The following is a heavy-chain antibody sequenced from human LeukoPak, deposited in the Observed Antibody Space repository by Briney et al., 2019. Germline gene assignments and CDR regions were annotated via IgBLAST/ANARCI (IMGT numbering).Heavy chain of an antibody. Sequence: PSGTLSLTCAVSGGSISSSNWWSWVRQPPGKGLEWIGEIYHSGSTNYNPSLKSRVTISVDKSKNQFSLKLSSATAADTAVYYCARLPRKKKSDSSGYYSTGDYWGQGTLVTVSS. CDR1: GGSISSSNW. V-gene: IGHV4-4*02. CDR3: ARLPRKKKSDSSGYYSTGDY. CDR2: IYHSGST. D-gene: IGHD3-22*01. J-gene: IGHJ4*02.